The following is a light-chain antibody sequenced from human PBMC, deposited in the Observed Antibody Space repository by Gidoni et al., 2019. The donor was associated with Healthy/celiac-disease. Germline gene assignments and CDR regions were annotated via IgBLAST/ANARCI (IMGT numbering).Light chain of an antibody. V-gene: IGLV2-23*01. CDR3: CSYAGSNTLNVV. J-gene: IGLJ2*01. CDR1: SSDVGSYNL. Sequence: QSALTQPASVSGSPGQSIPISCTRTSSDVGSYNLVSWYQQHPGKAPKLMIYEGNKRPSGVSNRFSGSKSGNTASLTISGLQAEDEADYYCCSYAGSNTLNVVFGGGTKLTVL. CDR2: EGN.